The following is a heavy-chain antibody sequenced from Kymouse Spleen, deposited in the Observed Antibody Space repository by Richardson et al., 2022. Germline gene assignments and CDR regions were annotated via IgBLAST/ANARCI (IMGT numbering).Heavy chain of an antibody. CDR2: INHSGST. CDR1: GGSFSGYY. V-gene: IGHV4-34*01. D-gene: IGHD1-26*01. CDR3: ARGRGSYGGFDY. Sequence: QVQLQQWGAGLLKPSETLSLTCAVYGGSFSGYYWSWIRQPPGKGLEWIGEINHSGSTNYNPSLKSRVTISVDTSKNQFSLKLSSVTAADTAVYYCARGRGSYGGFDYWGQGTLVTVSS. J-gene: IGHJ4*02.